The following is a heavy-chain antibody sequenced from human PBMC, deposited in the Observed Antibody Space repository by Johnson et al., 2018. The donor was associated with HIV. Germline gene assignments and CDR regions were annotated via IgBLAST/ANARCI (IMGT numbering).Heavy chain of an antibody. J-gene: IGHJ3*02. V-gene: IGHV3-7*02. CDR2: IKQDGSEK. CDR3: ASTAVAGTGDAFDI. CDR1: GFTFSDYY. D-gene: IGHD6-19*01. Sequence: VQLVESGGGVVKPGGSLRLSCAASGFTFSDYYMSWVRQAPGKGLEWVADIKQDGSEKYYLDPVKGRFTISRDNSKNTLYLQMNSLRAEDTAVYYCASTAVAGTGDAFDIWGQGTMVVVSS.